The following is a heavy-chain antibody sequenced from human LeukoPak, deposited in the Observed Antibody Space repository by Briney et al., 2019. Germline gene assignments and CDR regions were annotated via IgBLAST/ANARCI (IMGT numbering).Heavy chain of an antibody. CDR3: ARRGYYFESGAYYYFDY. CDR2: ITGNGDTI. CDR1: GFTFNTYA. D-gene: IGHD3-22*01. Sequence: GGSLRLSCAASGFTFNTYAMNWVRQAPGKGLEWVSGITGNGDTIYYVDSVKGRSTISRDNSKNTLYLQMNSLRAEDTAAYYCARRGYYFESGAYYYFDYWGQGTLVTVSS. V-gene: IGHV3-23*01. J-gene: IGHJ4*02.